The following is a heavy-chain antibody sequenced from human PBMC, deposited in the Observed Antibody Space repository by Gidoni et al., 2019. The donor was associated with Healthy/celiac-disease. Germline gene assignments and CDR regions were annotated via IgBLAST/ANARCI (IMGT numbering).Heavy chain of an antibody. V-gene: IGHV3-9*01. CDR1: GFTFDDYA. CDR3: AKDMGGSSGYFQH. D-gene: IGHD1-26*01. CDR2: ISWNSGSI. Sequence: EVQLVESGGGLVQPGRSLRLSCAAAGFTFDDYAMHWVRQALGKGLEWVSGISWNSGSIGYADSVKGRFTISRDNAKNSLYLQMNSLRAEDTALYYCAKDMGGSSGYFQHWGQGTLVTVSS. J-gene: IGHJ1*01.